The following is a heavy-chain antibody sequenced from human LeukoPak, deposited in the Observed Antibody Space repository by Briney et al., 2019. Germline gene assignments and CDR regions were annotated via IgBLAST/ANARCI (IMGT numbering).Heavy chain of an antibody. Sequence: PGGSLRLSCAASGFTFSSYGMHWVRQAPGKGLEWVAVIWYDGSNKYYADSVKGRFTISRDNSKNTLYLQMNSLRAEDTAVYYCARDILTGYYTSGMDVWGQGTTVTVSS. CDR1: GFTFSSYG. CDR3: ARDILTGYYTSGMDV. CDR2: IWYDGSNK. D-gene: IGHD3-9*01. J-gene: IGHJ6*02. V-gene: IGHV3-33*01.